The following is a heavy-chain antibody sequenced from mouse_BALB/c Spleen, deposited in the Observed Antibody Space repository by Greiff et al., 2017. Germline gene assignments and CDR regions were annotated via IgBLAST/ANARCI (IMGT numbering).Heavy chain of an antibody. CDR1: GFTFSDYY. CDR2: ISDGGSYT. J-gene: IGHJ4*01. Sequence: EVKLMESGGGLVKPGGSLKLSCAASGFTFSDYYMYWVRQTPEKRLEWVATISDGGSYTYYPDSVKGRFTISRDNAKNNLYLQMSSLKSEDTAMYYCARGGYDGDYYAMDYWGQGTSVTVSS. CDR3: ARGGYDGDYYAMDY. V-gene: IGHV5-4*02. D-gene: IGHD2-14*01.